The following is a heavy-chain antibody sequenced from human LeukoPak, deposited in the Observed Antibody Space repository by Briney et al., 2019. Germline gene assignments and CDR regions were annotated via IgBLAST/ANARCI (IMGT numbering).Heavy chain of an antibody. J-gene: IGHJ4*02. D-gene: IGHD3-16*01. V-gene: IGHV3-7*01. CDR1: GFTFSTYW. CDR3: AKGGDH. Sequence: GSLRLSCAASGFTFSTYWMNWVRQAPGKGLEWVANIKPDGSDKYYVDSVKGRFTVSRDNARNSLYLQMNSLRVEDTAVYYCAKGGDHWGQGTLVTVSS. CDR2: IKPDGSDK.